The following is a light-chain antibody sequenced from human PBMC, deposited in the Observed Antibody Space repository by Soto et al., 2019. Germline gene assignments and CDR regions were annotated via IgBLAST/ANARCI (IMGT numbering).Light chain of an antibody. J-gene: IGLJ2*01. CDR3: SSYTSLSTLVV. V-gene: IGLV2-14*01. CDR1: SSDVGGYNY. Sequence: QSALTQPRSVSGSPGQSVTISCTGTSSDVGGYNYVSWYQQHPGKAPKLIIYEVNYRPSGVSHRFSGTKSGNTASLTISGLQAEDEAYYYCSSYTSLSTLVVFGGGTKLTVL. CDR2: EVN.